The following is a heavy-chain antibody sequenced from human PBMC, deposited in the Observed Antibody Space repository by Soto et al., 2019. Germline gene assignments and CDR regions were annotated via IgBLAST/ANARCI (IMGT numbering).Heavy chain of an antibody. D-gene: IGHD1-26*01. CDR3: ARDGGSPGNYYSAPDL. V-gene: IGHV3-30*04. CDR2: ISPDGSDT. CDR1: RFTFSSYA. J-gene: IGHJ3*01. Sequence: GGSLRLSCAGSRFTFSSYAMHWVRQAPGKGLEWVSVISPDGSDTFYAESVKGRFTISRDNSKNTMYVQMNSLRPEDTAIYYCARDGGSPGNYYSAPDLWGQGTMVTVSS.